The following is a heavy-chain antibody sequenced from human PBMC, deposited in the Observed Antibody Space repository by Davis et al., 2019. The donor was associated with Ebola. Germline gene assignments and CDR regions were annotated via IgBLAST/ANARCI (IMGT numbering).Heavy chain of an antibody. D-gene: IGHD6-19*01. Sequence: PGGSLRLSCAASGFIFSNSDMNWVHQAPGKGLEWVSGVSWNGSRTHYADSVKGRFTISRDNAKNSLYLQMNSLRAEDTAVYYCARDIAVAGAYWGQGTLVTVSS. CDR1: GFIFSNSD. CDR3: ARDIAVAGAY. CDR2: VSWNGSRT. J-gene: IGHJ4*02. V-gene: IGHV3-35*01.